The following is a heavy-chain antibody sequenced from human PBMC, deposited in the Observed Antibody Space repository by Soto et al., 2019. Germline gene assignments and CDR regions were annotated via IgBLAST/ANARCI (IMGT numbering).Heavy chain of an antibody. D-gene: IGHD3-3*01. V-gene: IGHV3-7*01. Sequence: GGSLRLSCGTSGFSFSSYWMSWVRQAPGEGLEWVANIKQDGSEKYYVDSVKGRFTVSRDNAKNSLYLQMNSLRADDTAVYYCAREGFYYDFWSGYTKPYYFDYWGQGTLVTVSS. CDR3: AREGFYYDFWSGYTKPYYFDY. J-gene: IGHJ4*02. CDR2: IKQDGSEK. CDR1: GFSFSSYW.